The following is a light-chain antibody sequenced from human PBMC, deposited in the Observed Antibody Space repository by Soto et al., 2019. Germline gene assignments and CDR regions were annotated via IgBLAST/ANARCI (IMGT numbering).Light chain of an antibody. CDR2: GFS. Sequence: EIVLTQSPGTLSLSTGERTTLSCRASQSLNSLYLAWYQQKPGQAPRLLIYGFSNRATGIPDTFSGSGSGTDFALTISLLDPEDFAVYYCQQYDISPRTFGQGTKVEVK. V-gene: IGKV3-20*01. CDR3: QQYDISPRT. CDR1: QSLNSLY. J-gene: IGKJ1*01.